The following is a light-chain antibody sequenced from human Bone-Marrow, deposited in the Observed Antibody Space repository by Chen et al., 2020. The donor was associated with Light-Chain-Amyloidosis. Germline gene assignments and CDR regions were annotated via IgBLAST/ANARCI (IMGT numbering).Light chain of an antibody. CDR1: QSLIHSDGNTY. CDR2: KLS. CDR3: MHSTLWPPTWR. J-gene: IGKJ1*01. Sequence: DVVMTQLPLSLPVTLGQPASIPCRTSQSLIHSDGNTYLNWFKQKPGQSTSRLIYKLSNLDSGVPNRFSGSGSGTDFTLKISRVKTKDVGVYYCMHSTLWPPTWRFSPGTKVDIK. V-gene: IGKV2-30*02.